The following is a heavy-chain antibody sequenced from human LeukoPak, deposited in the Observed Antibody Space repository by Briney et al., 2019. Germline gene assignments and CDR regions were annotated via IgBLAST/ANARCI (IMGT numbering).Heavy chain of an antibody. D-gene: IGHD6-19*01. Sequence: SVKVSCKASGGTFSSYAISWVRQAPGQGLGWMGGVIPIFGTADYVQKYQGRVTITAAESTSTAYMELSSLRSEDTAVYYCARADSAVAGSSFDYWGQGTLVTVSS. J-gene: IGHJ4*02. V-gene: IGHV1-69*13. CDR3: ARADSAVAGSSFDY. CDR1: GGTFSSYA. CDR2: VIPIFGTA.